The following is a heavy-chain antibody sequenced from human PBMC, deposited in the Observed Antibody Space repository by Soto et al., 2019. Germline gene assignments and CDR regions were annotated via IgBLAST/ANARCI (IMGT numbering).Heavy chain of an antibody. D-gene: IGHD5-12*01. J-gene: IGHJ3*02. Sequence: ASVKVSCKASGYTFTGYYMHWVRQAPGQGLEWMGWINPNSGGTNYAQKFQGWVTMTRDTSISTAYMELSRLRSDDTAVYYCARAPDSGYDLTDAFDIWGQGTMVT. CDR3: ARAPDSGYDLTDAFDI. V-gene: IGHV1-2*04. CDR1: GYTFTGYY. CDR2: INPNSGGT.